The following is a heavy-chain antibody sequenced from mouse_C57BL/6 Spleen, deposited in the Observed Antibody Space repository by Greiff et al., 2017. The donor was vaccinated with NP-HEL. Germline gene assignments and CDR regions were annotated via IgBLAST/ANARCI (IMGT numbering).Heavy chain of an antibody. Sequence: VQLQQSGAELVKPGASVKLSCKASGYTFTSYWMHWVKQRPGRGLEWIGRIDPNSGGTKYNEKFKSKATLTVDKPSSTAYMQLSSLTSEDSAVYYCARSSTTVVGYFDYWGQGTTLTVSS. D-gene: IGHD1-1*01. CDR1: GYTFTSYW. V-gene: IGHV1-72*01. CDR3: ARSSTTVVGYFDY. CDR2: IDPNSGGT. J-gene: IGHJ2*01.